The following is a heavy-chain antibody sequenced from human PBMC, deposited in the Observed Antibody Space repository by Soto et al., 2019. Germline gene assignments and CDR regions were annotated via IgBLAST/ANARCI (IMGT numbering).Heavy chain of an antibody. CDR2: IYPGDSDT. CDR3: ARHKAPYCSGGSCLAYGMDV. Sequence: ESLKISCKCSLYSFTSYWIGWVRQMPGKGLEWMGIIYPGDSDTRYSPSFQGQVTISADKSISTAYLQWSSLKASDTAMYYCARHKAPYCSGGSCLAYGMDVWGQGTTVTVSS. D-gene: IGHD2-15*01. J-gene: IGHJ6*02. CDR1: LYSFTSYW. V-gene: IGHV5-51*01.